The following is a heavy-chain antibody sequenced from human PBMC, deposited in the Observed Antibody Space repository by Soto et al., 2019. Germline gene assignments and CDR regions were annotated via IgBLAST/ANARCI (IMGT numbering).Heavy chain of an antibody. D-gene: IGHD2-8*01. Sequence: EVQLLESGGGLVQPGGSLRLSCAASGFTFSSYAMSWVRQAPGKGLEWVSAISGSGGSTYYADSVKGRFTISRDNSKNTLYLQMNSLRAEDTAVYYCAKDLGYCTNGVCYSPSYYFDYWGQGTLVTVSS. CDR3: AKDLGYCTNGVCYSPSYYFDY. J-gene: IGHJ4*02. CDR2: ISGSGGST. CDR1: GFTFSSYA. V-gene: IGHV3-23*01.